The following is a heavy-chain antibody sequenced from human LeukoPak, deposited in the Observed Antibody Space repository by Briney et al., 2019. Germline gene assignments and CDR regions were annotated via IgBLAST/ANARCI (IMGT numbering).Heavy chain of an antibody. CDR1: GFTFSSYA. D-gene: IGHD2-2*01. Sequence: PGGSLRLSCAASGFTFSSYAMHWDRQAPGKGLEWVAVISYDGSNKYYADSVKGRFTISRDNSKNTLYLQMNSLRAEDTAVYYCAKGGKTIMCPTSCYDYWGQGTLVTVSS. CDR2: ISYDGSNK. V-gene: IGHV3-30-3*01. J-gene: IGHJ4*02. CDR3: AKGGKTIMCPTSCYDY.